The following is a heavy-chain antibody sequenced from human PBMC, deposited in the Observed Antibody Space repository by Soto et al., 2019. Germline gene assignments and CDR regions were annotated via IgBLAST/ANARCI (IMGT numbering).Heavy chain of an antibody. V-gene: IGHV4-4*07. CDR1: GGSISSYY. D-gene: IGHD5-12*01. CDR3: ARDCSSGYVLYYYGMDV. J-gene: IGHJ6*02. CDR2: IYTSGST. Sequence: SETLSLTCTVSGGSISSYYWSWIRQPAGKGLEWIGRIYTSGSTNYNPSLKSRVTMSVDTSKNQFSLKLSSVTAADTAVYYCARDCSSGYVLYYYGMDVWGQGTTVTVSS.